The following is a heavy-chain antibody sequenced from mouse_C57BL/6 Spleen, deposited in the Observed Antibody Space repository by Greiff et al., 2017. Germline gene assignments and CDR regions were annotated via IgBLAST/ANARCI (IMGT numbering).Heavy chain of an antibody. CDR2: IDPSDSYT. CDR1: GYTFTSYW. V-gene: IGHV1-69*01. CDR3: AREGGSFAY. Sequence: QVQLQQSGAELVMPGASVKLSCKASGYTFTSYWMHWVKQRPGQGLEWIGEIDPSDSYTNYNQKFKGKSTWTVDKSSSTAYMQLSSLTSEDSAVYYCAREGGSFAYWGQGTLVTVSA. J-gene: IGHJ3*01.